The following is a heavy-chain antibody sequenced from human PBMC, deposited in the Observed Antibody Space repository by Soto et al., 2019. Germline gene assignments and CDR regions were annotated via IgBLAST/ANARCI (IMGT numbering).Heavy chain of an antibody. Sequence: PSETLSLTCTVSGGSIGTYSWSWIRQPPGKGLEWIGYIYHSGSTYYNPSLKSRVTISVDRSKNQFSLKLSSVTAADTAVYYCARDGSHGGIDYWGQGTLVTVSS. CDR1: GGSIGTYS. CDR3: ARDGSHGGIDY. D-gene: IGHD4-17*01. V-gene: IGHV4-59*01. CDR2: IYHSGST. J-gene: IGHJ4*02.